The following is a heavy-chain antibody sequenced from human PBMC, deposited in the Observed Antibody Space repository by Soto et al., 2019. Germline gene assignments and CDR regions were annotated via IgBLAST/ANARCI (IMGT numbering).Heavy chain of an antibody. V-gene: IGHV4-61*01. CDR1: GGSVSSGSYY. J-gene: IGHJ6*02. D-gene: IGHD3-3*01. CDR2: IYYSGST. CDR3: ARAGAYYDFWSGSPYYYGMDV. Sequence: QVQLQESGPGLVKPSETLSLTCTVSGGSVSSGSYYWSWIRQPPGKGLEWIGYIYYSGSTNYNPSLKSRVTISVDTSKNLFALKLSSVTAADTAVYYCARAGAYYDFWSGSPYYYGMDVWGQGTTVTVSS.